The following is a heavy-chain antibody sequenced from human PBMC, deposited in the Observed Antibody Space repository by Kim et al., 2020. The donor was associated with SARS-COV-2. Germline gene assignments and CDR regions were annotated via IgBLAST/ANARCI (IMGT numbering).Heavy chain of an antibody. V-gene: IGHV3-30*01. CDR3: ARDDRGAPRDY. J-gene: IGHJ4*02. Sequence: KDYADSVKGRFTISRDNSKNTLYLQVNSLRAEDTAVYYCARDDRGAPRDYWGQGTLVTVSS. CDR2: K. D-gene: IGHD1-26*01.